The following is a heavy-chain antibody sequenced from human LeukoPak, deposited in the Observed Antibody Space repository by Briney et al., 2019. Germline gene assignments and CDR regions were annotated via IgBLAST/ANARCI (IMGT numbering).Heavy chain of an antibody. D-gene: IGHD6-13*01. V-gene: IGHV1-8*03. CDR3: ARGVDSSSWYFGTYYYYYYMDV. CDR1: GYTFTSYD. CDR2: MNPNSGNT. J-gene: IGHJ6*03. Sequence: ASVKVSCKASGYTFTSYDINWVRQATGQGLEWMGWMNPNSGNTGYAQKFQGRVTITRNTSISTDYMELSSLRSEDTAVYYCARGVDSSSWYFGTYYYYYYMDVWGKGTTVTVSS.